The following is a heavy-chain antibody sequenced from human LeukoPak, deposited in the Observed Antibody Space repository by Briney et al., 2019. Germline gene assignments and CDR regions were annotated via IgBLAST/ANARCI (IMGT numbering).Heavy chain of an antibody. D-gene: IGHD6-13*01. V-gene: IGHV4-4*02. J-gene: IGHJ4*02. CDR2: VYLSGST. CDR1: LGSISISVW. CDR3: ARELGSSWFEPLDY. Sequence: PLGTLSVTRVDSLGSISISVWWSWVRKPPGKGLEGVGDVYLSGSTNFNSFLKSRATKSVDKSKNQFSLKLTSATAADTAGYNCARELGSSWFEPLDYWGQGILVIVSS.